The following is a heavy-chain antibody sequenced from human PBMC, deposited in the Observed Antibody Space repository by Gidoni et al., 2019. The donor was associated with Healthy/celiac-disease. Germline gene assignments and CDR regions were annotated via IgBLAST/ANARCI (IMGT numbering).Heavy chain of an antibody. Sequence: QVQLQESGPGLVKPSQTLSLTCTFSGGSISSGDYSWSWIRQPPGKGLEWIGYIYYSGSTYYNPSLKSRVTISVDTSKNQFSLKLSSVTAADTAVYYCARKHETIRFLSDWGQGTLVTVSS. D-gene: IGHD3-3*01. CDR3: ARKHETIRFLSD. V-gene: IGHV4-30-4*01. CDR2: IYYSGST. CDR1: GGSISSGDYS. J-gene: IGHJ4*02.